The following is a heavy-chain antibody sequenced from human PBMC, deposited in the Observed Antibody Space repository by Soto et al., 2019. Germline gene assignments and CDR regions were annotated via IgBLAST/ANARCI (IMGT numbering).Heavy chain of an antibody. CDR2: ISDSGVNT. Sequence: GSLLLSGAPSGLTFRNHAMTGVRQAPDKGLEWVSTISDSGVNTHYADSVKGRFTISRDNSRNTLYLQMNSLRGEDTAVYYCVSWVSAHFDYWGQGTVVTVSS. V-gene: IGHV3-23*01. J-gene: IGHJ4*02. CDR3: VSWVSAHFDY. D-gene: IGHD2-8*01. CDR1: GLTFRNHA.